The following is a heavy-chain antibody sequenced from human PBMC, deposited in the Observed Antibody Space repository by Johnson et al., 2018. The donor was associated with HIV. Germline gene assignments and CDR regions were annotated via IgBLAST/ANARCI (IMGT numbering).Heavy chain of an antibody. CDR1: EFSFSNYW. J-gene: IGHJ3*02. D-gene: IGHD1-26*01. CDR3: ARGREALDI. CDR2: INQDGSEK. Sequence: VQLVESGGGLVQPGGSLRLSCAASEFSFSNYWMTLVRQAPGKGLEWVANINQDGSEKFSADSVKGRFTISRDNANNTLYVQMNSVRVEDTAVYYCARGREALDIWGQGTKVTVSS. V-gene: IGHV3-7*04.